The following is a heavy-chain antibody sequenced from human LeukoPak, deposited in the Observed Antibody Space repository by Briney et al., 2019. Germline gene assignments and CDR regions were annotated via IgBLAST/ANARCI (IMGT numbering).Heavy chain of an antibody. CDR2: ISSSSYI. D-gene: IGHD6-6*01. Sequence: GGSLRLSCAASGFTFSSYSMNWVRQAPGKGLEWVSSISSSSYIYYADSVKGRFTISRDNAKNSLYLQMNSLRAEDTAVYYCARDKGPNIAARPYYFDYWGQGTLVTVSS. CDR3: ARDKGPNIAARPYYFDY. J-gene: IGHJ4*02. V-gene: IGHV3-21*01. CDR1: GFTFSSYS.